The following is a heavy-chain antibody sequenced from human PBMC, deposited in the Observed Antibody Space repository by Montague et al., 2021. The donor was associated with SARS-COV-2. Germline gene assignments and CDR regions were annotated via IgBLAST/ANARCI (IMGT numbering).Heavy chain of an antibody. Sequence: TLSLTCTVSGGSISSGGYYWSWIRQHPGMDLDWIGYNYYSASTYYNPSIKIRVTISVYTSKNQFSLKFISVTAADTAVYYCARVQGITMIVVVIGAFDIWGQGTMVTVSS. CDR3: ARVQGITMIVVVIGAFDI. J-gene: IGHJ3*02. V-gene: IGHV4-31*03. CDR2: NYYSAST. D-gene: IGHD3-22*01. CDR1: GGSISSGGYY.